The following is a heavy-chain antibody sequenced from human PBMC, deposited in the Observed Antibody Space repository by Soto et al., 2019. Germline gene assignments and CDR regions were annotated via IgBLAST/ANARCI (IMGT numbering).Heavy chain of an antibody. CDR1: GFSLSTSGVG. J-gene: IGHJ4*02. CDR2: IYWDDDK. V-gene: IGHV2-5*02. CDR3: AHSPYTSGSIDY. Sequence: QITLKESGPTLVKPTQTLTLTCTFSGFSLSTSGVGVGWIRQPPGKALECLALIYWDDDKRYSPSLKNRLTITKDTSKNQVVLTPTQRDPVDTATYYCAHSPYTSGSIDYWGQGTLGTVSS. D-gene: IGHD6-19*01.